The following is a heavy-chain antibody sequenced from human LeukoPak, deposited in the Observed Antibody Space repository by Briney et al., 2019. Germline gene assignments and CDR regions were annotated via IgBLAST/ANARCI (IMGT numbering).Heavy chain of an antibody. Sequence: PSETLSLTCTVSGVSISSYYWSWIRQPPGKGLEWIGYIYYSGSTNYNPSLKSRVTISVDTSKNQFSLKLSSVTAADTAVYYCARGAVTAHYWGQGTLVTVSS. J-gene: IGHJ4*02. V-gene: IGHV4-59*01. CDR3: ARGAVTAHY. D-gene: IGHD4-17*01. CDR1: GVSISSYY. CDR2: IYYSGST.